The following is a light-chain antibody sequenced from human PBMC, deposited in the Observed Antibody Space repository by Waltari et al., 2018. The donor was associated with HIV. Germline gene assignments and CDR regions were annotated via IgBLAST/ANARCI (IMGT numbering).Light chain of an antibody. CDR3: SSYTTGSTLV. V-gene: IGLV1-47*01. CDR1: SSNIGSKY. Sequence: QSVLTQPPSASGTPGQRVTISCSGSSSNIGSKYVYWYQKLPGSAPKLLIYRNNQRPSGVPDRFSGSKSGTSASLAISGLQAEDEADYYCSSYTTGSTLVFGGGTTVTVL. J-gene: IGLJ3*02. CDR2: RNN.